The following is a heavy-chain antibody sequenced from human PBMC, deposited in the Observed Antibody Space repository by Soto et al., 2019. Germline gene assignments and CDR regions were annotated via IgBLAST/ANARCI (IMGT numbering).Heavy chain of an antibody. CDR2: ISSDGRNK. CDR3: ARDINYYDLSTRYFQH. CDR1: GFSFSSYA. J-gene: IGHJ1*01. Sequence: QVQLVESGGGVVQPGRSLRLSCAASGFSFSSYAMHWVRQAPGKGLECVATISSDGRNKYYADSLKGRFTISRDNSKNTLYLQMNSLETEDTSMYYCARDINYYDLSTRYFQHWGPGTLVTVPS. V-gene: IGHV3-30*04. D-gene: IGHD3-22*01.